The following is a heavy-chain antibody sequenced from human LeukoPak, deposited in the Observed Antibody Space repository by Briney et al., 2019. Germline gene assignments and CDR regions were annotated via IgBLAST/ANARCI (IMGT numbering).Heavy chain of an antibody. J-gene: IGHJ4*02. CDR2: IYYSGST. V-gene: IGHV4-39*01. CDR3: ARQVGATVYFGY. Sequence: LETLSLTCTVSGGSISSSSYYWGWTRQPPGKGLEWIGSIYYSGSTYYNPSLKSRVTISVDTSKNQFSLKLSSGAAADTAVYYCARQVGATVYFGYWGQGTLVTVSS. D-gene: IGHD1-26*01. CDR1: GGSISSSSYY.